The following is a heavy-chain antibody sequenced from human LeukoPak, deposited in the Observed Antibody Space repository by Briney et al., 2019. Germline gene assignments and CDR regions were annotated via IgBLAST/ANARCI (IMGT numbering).Heavy chain of an antibody. CDR2: IYPGDSDT. D-gene: IGHD6-19*01. Sequence: GESLKISCKGSGYSFTSYWIGWVRQMPGKGLEWMGIIYPGDSDTGYSPSFQGQVTISADKSISTAYLQWSSLKASDTAMYYCASAFSSGWYPEYFQHWGQGTLVTVSS. CDR3: ASAFSSGWYPEYFQH. V-gene: IGHV5-51*01. CDR1: GYSFTSYW. J-gene: IGHJ1*01.